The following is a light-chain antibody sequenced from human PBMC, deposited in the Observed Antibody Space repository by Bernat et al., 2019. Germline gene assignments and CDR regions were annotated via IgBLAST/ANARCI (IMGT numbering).Light chain of an antibody. Sequence: EIVLTQSPGTLSLSPGERATLSCRASQTVTSNYLAWYQQKPGQTPRLLIFAASSRATGIPDRFSGSGSGTDFALTISRLESEDFAVYYCHQYGNSPYTFGQGTKLDIK. V-gene: IGKV3-20*01. CDR3: HQYGNSPYT. CDR1: QTVTSNY. CDR2: AAS. J-gene: IGKJ2*01.